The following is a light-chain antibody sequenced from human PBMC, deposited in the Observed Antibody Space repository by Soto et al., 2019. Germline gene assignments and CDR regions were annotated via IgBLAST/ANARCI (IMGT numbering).Light chain of an antibody. CDR2: AAS. V-gene: IGKV1-39*01. CDR1: QSISSY. J-gene: IGKJ4*01. CDR3: QHSYSTWLT. Sequence: DIQMTQSPSSLSASVGDRVTITCRASQSISSYLNWYQQKPGKAPKLLIYAASSLQSGVPSRFSGSGSGTDFTLTISSLQPEDFATYYCQHSYSTWLTFGGGTKVEIK.